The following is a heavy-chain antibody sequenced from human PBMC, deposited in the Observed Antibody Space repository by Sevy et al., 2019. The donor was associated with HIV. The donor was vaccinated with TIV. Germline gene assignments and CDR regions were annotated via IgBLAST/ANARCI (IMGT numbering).Heavy chain of an antibody. Sequence: GGSLRLSCVASGFAFSNYYAMHRVRQAPGKGLEWVALISYDGSDKYYADSVKGRFTISRDNFKNTLFLQMNSLTTEDTAVYYCARPRANYVDHYFFYAMDVWGQGTTVTVSS. CDR3: ARPRANYVDHYFFYAMDV. CDR1: GFAFSNYYA. J-gene: IGHJ6*02. CDR2: ISYDGSDK. D-gene: IGHD4-17*01. V-gene: IGHV3-30-3*01.